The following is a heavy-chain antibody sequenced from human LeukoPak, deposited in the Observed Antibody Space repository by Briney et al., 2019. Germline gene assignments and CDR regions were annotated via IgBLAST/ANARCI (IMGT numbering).Heavy chain of an antibody. J-gene: IGHJ6*03. D-gene: IGHD5-18*01. CDR1: GFTFDDYG. Sequence: GGSLRLSCAASGFTFDDYGMSWVRQAPGKGLEWVSGINWNGGSTGYADSVKGRFTISRDNAKNSLYLQMNSLRAEDSAVYYCARNKRAYSYGLTYYYYMDVWGKGTTVTVSS. V-gene: IGHV3-20*04. CDR2: INWNGGST. CDR3: ARNKRAYSYGLTYYYYMDV.